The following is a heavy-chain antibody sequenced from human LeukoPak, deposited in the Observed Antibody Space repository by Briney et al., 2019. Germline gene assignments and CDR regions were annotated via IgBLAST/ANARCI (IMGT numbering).Heavy chain of an antibody. CDR3: ARVPYSTRLYYMDV. Sequence: PSETLSLTCTVSGSSIGTYSWSWIRQPPGKGLEWVGYIYTTGSTHYNPSLKSRVTMSLDTSKNQFSLKLTSVTAADTAVYYCARVPYSTRLYYMDVWGKGTTVTVSS. CDR2: IYTTGST. J-gene: IGHJ6*03. CDR1: GSSIGTYS. D-gene: IGHD6-13*01. V-gene: IGHV4-4*09.